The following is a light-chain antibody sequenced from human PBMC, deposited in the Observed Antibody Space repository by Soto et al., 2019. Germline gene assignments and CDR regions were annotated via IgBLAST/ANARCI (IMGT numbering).Light chain of an antibody. J-gene: IGKJ4*01. V-gene: IGKV3-15*01. CDR2: RTS. CDR3: QQYNNWPRAT. CDR1: QSISSN. Sequence: EIVMTQSPATLSVSPGERATLSCRASQSISSNLAWYQQKPGQAPRLLMFRTSSRATGFPARFSGSGSGTEFNLTISSLQSEDFGVYYCQQYNNWPRATFGGRSKADIK.